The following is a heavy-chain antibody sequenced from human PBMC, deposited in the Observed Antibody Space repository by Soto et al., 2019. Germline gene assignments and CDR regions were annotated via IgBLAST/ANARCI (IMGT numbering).Heavy chain of an antibody. V-gene: IGHV3-30*04. J-gene: IGHJ4*02. CDR2: ISYDGSSE. CDR1: GFTFSSYA. D-gene: IGHD5-12*01. CDR3: ASLIVATPFYY. Sequence: QVQLVESGGGVVQPGRSLRLSCAASGFTFSSYAMHWVRQAPGKGLEWVALISYDGSSEYYADSVKGRFIISRDNSKNTLYLQMNSLRPEDTAVYYCASLIVATPFYYWGQGTLVTVSS.